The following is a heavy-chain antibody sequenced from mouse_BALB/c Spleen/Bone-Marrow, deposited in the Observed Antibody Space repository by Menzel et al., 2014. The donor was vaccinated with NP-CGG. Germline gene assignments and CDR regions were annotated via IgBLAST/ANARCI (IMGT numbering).Heavy chain of an antibody. CDR2: INPGSGST. CDR1: GFAFTDYL. CDR3: AKYDGCFDY. Sequence: QVQLQQSGAELVRPGTSVKVSCKASGFAFTDYLMEWLKQRPGQGLEWIGVINPGSGSTNYNEKFKDKATLTADKSSSTAYMQLSSLTYDDSAVYFCAKYDGCFDYWGQGTNLTVSS. V-gene: IGHV1-54*01. J-gene: IGHJ2*01. D-gene: IGHD2-3*01.